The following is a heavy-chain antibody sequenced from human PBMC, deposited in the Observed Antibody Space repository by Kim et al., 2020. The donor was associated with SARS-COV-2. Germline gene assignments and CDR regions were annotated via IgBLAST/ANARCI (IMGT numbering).Heavy chain of an antibody. J-gene: IGHJ6*03. CDR3: ARDLWLRFPHYYYYYYMDV. Sequence: ASVKVSCKASGYTFTSYAMNWVRQAPGQGLEWMGWINTNTGNPTYAQGFTGRFVFSLDTSVSTAYLQISSLKAEDTAVYYCARDLWLRFPHYYYYYYMDVWGKGTTVTVSS. CDR1: GYTFTSYA. V-gene: IGHV7-4-1*02. D-gene: IGHD5-12*01. CDR2: INTNTGNP.